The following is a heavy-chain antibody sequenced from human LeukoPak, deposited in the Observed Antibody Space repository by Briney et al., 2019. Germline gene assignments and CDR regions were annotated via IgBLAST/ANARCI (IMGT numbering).Heavy chain of an antibody. D-gene: IGHD5-18*01. CDR1: GFTFSSYE. J-gene: IGHJ6*03. V-gene: IGHV3-48*03. CDR2: ISSSGSTI. CDR3: ARLMSGYSYGSLNYYYYMDV. Sequence: QPGGSLRLSCAASGFTFSSYEMNWVRQAPGKGLEWVSYISSSGSTIYYADSVKGRFTISRDNAKNSLYLQMNSLRAEDTAVYYCARLMSGYSYGSLNYYYYMDVWGKGTTVTVSS.